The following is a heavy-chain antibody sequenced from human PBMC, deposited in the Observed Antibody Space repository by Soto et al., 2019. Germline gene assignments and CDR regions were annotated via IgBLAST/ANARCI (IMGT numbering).Heavy chain of an antibody. CDR2: VYHNGIM. V-gene: IGHV4-38-2*02. D-gene: IGHD3-10*01. Sequence: PSESLSLTCSVSVYSIRSGYYWGCVRQAPGKGLEWLGSVYHNGIMFHNPSFQSRVTISVDTSKNQFSLNLRSVTAADTAVYYCAALWFGELAFNYWGHGILVTVSS. CDR1: VYSIRSGYY. CDR3: AALWFGELAFNY. J-gene: IGHJ4*01.